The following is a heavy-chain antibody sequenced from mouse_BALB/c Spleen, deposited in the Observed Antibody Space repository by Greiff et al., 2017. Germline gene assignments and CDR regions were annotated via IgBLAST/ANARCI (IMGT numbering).Heavy chain of an antibody. CDR3: ARDPAYYRYPPYAMDY. Sequence: EVKLMESGGGLVKPGGSLKLSCAASGFTFSDYYMYWVRQTPEKRLEWVATISDGGSYTYYPDSVKGRFTISRDNAKNNLYLQMSSLKSEDTAMYYCARDPAYYRYPPYAMDYWGQGTSVTVSS. J-gene: IGHJ4*01. D-gene: IGHD2-14*01. V-gene: IGHV5-4*02. CDR2: ISDGGSYT. CDR1: GFTFSDYY.